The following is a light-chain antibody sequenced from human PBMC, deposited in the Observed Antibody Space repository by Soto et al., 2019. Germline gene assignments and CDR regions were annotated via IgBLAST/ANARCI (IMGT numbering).Light chain of an antibody. J-gene: IGKJ5*01. CDR1: QSVGSTY. CDR2: GTS. CDR3: QQYGSSIT. V-gene: IGKV3-20*01. Sequence: EFVLTQSPGTLSLSPGERATLSCRASQSVGSTYLAWFQQKPAQAPRLLIYGTSSRATGIPDRFSGSGSGTDFTLTISRLEPEDFAVFYCQQYGSSITFGQGTRLEI.